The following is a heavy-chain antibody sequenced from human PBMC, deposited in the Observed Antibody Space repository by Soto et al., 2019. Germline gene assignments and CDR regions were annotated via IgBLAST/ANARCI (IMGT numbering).Heavy chain of an antibody. J-gene: IGHJ6*02. CDR3: ARDPSGRRTYYGMDV. CDR1: GFTFSSYA. Sequence: QVQLVESGGGVVQPGRSLRLSCAASGFTFSSYAMHWVRQAPGKGLEWVAVISYDGSNKYYADSVKGRFTISRDNSKNTLYLQMNSLRAEDTAVYYCARDPSGRRTYYGMDVGGQGTTVTVSS. CDR2: ISYDGSNK. D-gene: IGHD3-3*01. V-gene: IGHV3-30-3*01.